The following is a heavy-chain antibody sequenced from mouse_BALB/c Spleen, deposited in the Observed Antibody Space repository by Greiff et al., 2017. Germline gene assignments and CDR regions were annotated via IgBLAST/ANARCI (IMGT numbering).Heavy chain of an antibody. CDR2: ILPGSGST. J-gene: IGHJ4*01. Sequence: QVQLQQSGAELMKPGASVKISCKATGYTFSSYWIEWVKQRPGHGLEWIGEILPGSGSTNYNEKFKGKATFTADTSSNTAYMQLSSLTSEDSAVYYCARGSTTVVDAMDYWGQGTSVTVSS. CDR1: GYTFSSYW. V-gene: IGHV1-9*01. CDR3: ARGSTTVVDAMDY. D-gene: IGHD1-1*01.